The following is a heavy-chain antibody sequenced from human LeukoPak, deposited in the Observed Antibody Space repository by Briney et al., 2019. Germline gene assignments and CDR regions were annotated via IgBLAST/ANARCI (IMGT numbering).Heavy chain of an antibody. CDR2: IGGGGVDT. CDR3: AKRGESCSSTNCLKYYFDY. J-gene: IGHJ4*02. CDR1: GFTFSSFA. Sequence: GGSLRLSCAASGFTFSSFAMSWVRQAPGKGLEWVSAIGGGGVDTYYADSVKGRFTFSRDNSKNTLYLQMNSLRAEDTAVYYCAKRGESCSSTNCLKYYFDYWGQGTLVTVSS. V-gene: IGHV3-23*01. D-gene: IGHD2-2*01.